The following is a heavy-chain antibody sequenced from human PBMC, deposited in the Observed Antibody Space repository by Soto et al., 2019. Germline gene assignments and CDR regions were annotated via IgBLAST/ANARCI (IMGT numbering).Heavy chain of an antibody. V-gene: IGHV1-69*02. CDR1: GGTFSSYT. J-gene: IGHJ5*02. D-gene: IGHD6-6*01. Sequence: SVKVSCKASGGTFSSYTISWVRQAPGQGLEWMGRIIPILGIANYAQKFQGRVTITADKSTSTAYMELSSLRSEDTAVYYCARALSSSIAARPDDNWFDPWGQGTLVTVSS. CDR2: IIPILGIA. CDR3: ARALSSSIAARPDDNWFDP.